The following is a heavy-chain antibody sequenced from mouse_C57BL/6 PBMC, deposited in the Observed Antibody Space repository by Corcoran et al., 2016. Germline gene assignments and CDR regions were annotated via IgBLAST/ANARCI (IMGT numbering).Heavy chain of an antibody. CDR2: INPYNGGT. D-gene: IGHD3-2*02. Sequence: EVQLQQSGPVLVKPGASVKMSCKASGYTFTDYYMNWVKQSHGKSLEWIGVINPYNGGTSYNQKFKGKATLTVDKSSSTAYMELNSLTSEDSAVYYCAATAQATGWFAYWGQGTTVTVS. J-gene: IGHJ3*01. CDR1: GYTFTDYY. V-gene: IGHV1-19*01. CDR3: AATAQATGWFAY.